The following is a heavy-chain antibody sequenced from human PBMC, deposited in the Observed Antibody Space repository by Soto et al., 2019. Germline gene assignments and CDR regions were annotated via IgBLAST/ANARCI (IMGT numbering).Heavy chain of an antibody. D-gene: IGHD5-18*01. J-gene: IGHJ6*02. Sequence: QVQLVQSGAEVKKPGASVKVSCKASGYTFTSYGISWVRQAPGQGLEWMGWISAYTGNTNYAQKLQGRVTMTTDTSTSTAHMELRSLRSDDTAVYYCASGGYSYGRAGYYYYGMDVWGQGTTVTVSS. CDR1: GYTFTSYG. CDR3: ASGGYSYGRAGYYYYGMDV. V-gene: IGHV1-18*01. CDR2: ISAYTGNT.